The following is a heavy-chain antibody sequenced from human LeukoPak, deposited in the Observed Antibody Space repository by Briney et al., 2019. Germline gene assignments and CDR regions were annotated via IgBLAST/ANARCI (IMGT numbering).Heavy chain of an antibody. CDR1: GFIFANYA. CDR3: ARDSGYDAFDY. J-gene: IGHJ4*02. Sequence: PGGSLRLSCAPSGFIFANYAMSWVRQAPGKGLEWVSSIRGSGGSTNYADSVKGRFTISRDNAKNSLSLQMNSLRDEDTALNYFARDSGYDAFDYWGQGTLVTVSS. D-gene: IGHD5-12*01. V-gene: IGHV3-23*01. CDR2: IRGSGGST.